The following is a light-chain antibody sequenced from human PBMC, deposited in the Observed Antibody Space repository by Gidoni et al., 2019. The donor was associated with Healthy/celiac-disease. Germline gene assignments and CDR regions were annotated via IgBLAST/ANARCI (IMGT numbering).Light chain of an antibody. J-gene: IGKJ2*01. Sequence: DIQLTQSPSFLSASVGDRVTITCRASQGIRSYLAWYQQKPGKAPKLLIDAASTLQSGVPSRFSGSGSGTEFTLTISSLQTEDFATYYCQQLNSYPRTFGQGTKLEIK. CDR1: QGIRSY. CDR3: QQLNSYPRT. V-gene: IGKV1-9*01. CDR2: AAS.